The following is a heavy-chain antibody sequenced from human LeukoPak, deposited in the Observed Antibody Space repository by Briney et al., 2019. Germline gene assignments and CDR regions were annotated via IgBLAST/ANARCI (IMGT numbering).Heavy chain of an antibody. V-gene: IGHV3-43*02. CDR3: ASDEGNYFDY. J-gene: IGHJ4*02. Sequence: GGSLRLSCAASGFTFDDYAMHWVRQAPGKGLEWVSLISGDGGSTYYADSVKGRFTISRDNARNSLFLQMNSLRAEDTAIYYCASDEGNYFDYWGQGTLVTVSS. CDR1: GFTFDDYA. CDR2: ISGDGGST.